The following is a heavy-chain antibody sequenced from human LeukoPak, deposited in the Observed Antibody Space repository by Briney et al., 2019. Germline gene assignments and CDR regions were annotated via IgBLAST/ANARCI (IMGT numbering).Heavy chain of an antibody. Sequence: ASVKVSCKASGGTFSSYAISWVRQAPGQGLEWMGGIIPIFGTANYAQKFQGRVTITADESTRTAYMELSSLRSEDTAVYYCARGIRYFDWSSPDYWGQGTLVTVS. CDR3: ARGIRYFDWSSPDY. J-gene: IGHJ4*02. D-gene: IGHD3-9*01. CDR2: IIPIFGTA. V-gene: IGHV1-69*13. CDR1: GGTFSSYA.